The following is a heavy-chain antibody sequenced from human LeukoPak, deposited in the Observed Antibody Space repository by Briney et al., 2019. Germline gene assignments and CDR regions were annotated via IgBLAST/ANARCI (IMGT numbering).Heavy chain of an antibody. CDR2: IKQDGSEK. CDR1: GFTFSSYW. D-gene: IGHD3-3*01. Sequence: GGSLRLSCAASGFTFSSYWMSWVRQAPGKGLEWVANIKQDGSEKYYVDSVKGRFTISRDSAKNSLYLQMNSLRAEDTAVYFCARDQQALTRFYYYYYYMDVWGKGTTVTVSS. J-gene: IGHJ6*03. V-gene: IGHV3-7*01. CDR3: ARDQQALTRFYYYYYYMDV.